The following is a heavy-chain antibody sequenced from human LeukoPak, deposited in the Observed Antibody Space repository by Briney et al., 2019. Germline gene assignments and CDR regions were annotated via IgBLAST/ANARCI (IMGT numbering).Heavy chain of an antibody. J-gene: IGHJ4*02. CDR1: GGTFSSYA. CDR3: ARGGSHRSSWYYFDY. V-gene: IGHV1-8*03. CDR2: MNPDSGNT. D-gene: IGHD6-13*01. Sequence: ASVKVSCKASGGTFSSYAINWVRQATGQGLEWMGWMNPDSGNTGYAQKFQGRVTITRNTSISTAYMELSSLRSEDTAVYNCARGGSHRSSWYYFDYWGQGTLVTVSS.